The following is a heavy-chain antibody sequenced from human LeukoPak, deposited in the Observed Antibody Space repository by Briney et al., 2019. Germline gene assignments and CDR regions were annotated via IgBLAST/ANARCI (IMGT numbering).Heavy chain of an antibody. CDR2: IQHDGNNE. CDR3: AKDGLYDSSGLLDY. J-gene: IGHJ4*02. Sequence: GGSLRLSCAASEFSFSYYGMHWVRQAPDKGLDWVAFIQHDGNNEQYADSVKGRFTISRDNSKNTLYLQMNSLRAEDTAVYYCAKDGLYDSSGLLDYWGQGTLVTVSS. CDR1: EFSFSYYG. V-gene: IGHV3-30*02. D-gene: IGHD3-22*01.